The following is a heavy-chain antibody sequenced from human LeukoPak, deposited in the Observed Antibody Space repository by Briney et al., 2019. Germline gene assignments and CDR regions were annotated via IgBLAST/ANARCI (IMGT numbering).Heavy chain of an antibody. CDR2: IYSGGST. CDR1: GFTVSSNY. CDR3: ARVVVRGVIYFDY. J-gene: IGHJ4*02. V-gene: IGHV3-53*01. Sequence: GGSLRLSCAASGFTVSSNYMSWVRQAPGKGLEWVSVIYSGGSTYYADSVKGRFTISRDNSKNTLYLQMNSLRAEDTAVYYCARVVVRGVIYFDYWGQGTLVTVSS. D-gene: IGHD3-10*01.